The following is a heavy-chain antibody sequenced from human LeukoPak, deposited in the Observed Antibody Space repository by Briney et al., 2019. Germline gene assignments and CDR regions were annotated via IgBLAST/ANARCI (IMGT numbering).Heavy chain of an antibody. CDR2: IYTSGST. V-gene: IGHV4-4*07. CDR3: ARDDFWSGYRAFDI. CDR1: GGSISSYY. Sequence: SETLSLXCSVSGGSISSYYWSWIRQPAGKGLEWIGRIYTSGSTNYNPSLKSRVTMSVHTSKNQFSLKLSSVTAADTAVYYCARDDFWSGYRAFDIWGQGTMVTVSS. D-gene: IGHD3-3*01. J-gene: IGHJ3*02.